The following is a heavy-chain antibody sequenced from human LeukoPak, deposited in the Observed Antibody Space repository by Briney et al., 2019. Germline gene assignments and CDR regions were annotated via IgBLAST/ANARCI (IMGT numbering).Heavy chain of an antibody. CDR2: INSDGSST. CDR1: GFTFSSYW. CDR3: ARDMRYSGYDDIDY. Sequence: GGSLRLSCAAPGFTFSSYWMHWVRKAPGKGLVWVSRINSDGSSTIYADSVKGRFTISRDNAKNTLYLQMNSLRAEDTAVYYCARDMRYSGYDDIDYWGQGTLVTVSS. D-gene: IGHD5-12*01. V-gene: IGHV3-74*01. J-gene: IGHJ4*02.